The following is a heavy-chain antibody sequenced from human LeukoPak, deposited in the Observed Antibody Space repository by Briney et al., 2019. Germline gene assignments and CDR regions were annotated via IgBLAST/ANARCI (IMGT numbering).Heavy chain of an antibody. CDR1: GDYISSSSYY. CDR3: ARDGSLLWFGELFDY. CDR2: IYYSGST. V-gene: IGHV4-39*07. D-gene: IGHD3-10*01. J-gene: IGHJ4*02. Sequence: SETLSLTCTVSGDYISSSSYYWGWSRQPPENGLEWIGSIYYSGSTYYNPSLKSRVTISVDTSKNQFSLKLSSVTAADTAVYYCARDGSLLWFGELFDYWGQGTLVTVSS.